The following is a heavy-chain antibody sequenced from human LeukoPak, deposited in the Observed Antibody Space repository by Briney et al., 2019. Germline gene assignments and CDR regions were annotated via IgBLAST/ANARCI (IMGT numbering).Heavy chain of an antibody. D-gene: IGHD6-13*01. Sequence: PGVPLRLSCAASGFSFSGHCMHCARQLPGKGLVWASHISPTGSTTSYADSVKGRFTVSRDNAKNTLYLQVNNLRAEDTAVYYCARGPSSNWSGLDFWGQGTLLTVSS. V-gene: IGHV3-74*01. CDR2: ISPTGSTT. CDR1: GFSFSGHC. J-gene: IGHJ4*02. CDR3: ARGPSSNWSGLDF.